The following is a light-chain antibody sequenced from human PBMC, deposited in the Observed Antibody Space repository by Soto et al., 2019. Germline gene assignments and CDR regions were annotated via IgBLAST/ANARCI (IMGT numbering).Light chain of an antibody. CDR3: QQSYSIPIT. V-gene: IGKV1-39*01. CDR2: AAS. J-gene: IGKJ5*01. CDR1: QTISFY. Sequence: DIQSVESPTCVSASVGGRITISCRASQTISFYLNWYPQKPGKAHKVLIYAASNLQSGVPSRFSGSGSGTEFTLTISSLQPEDFATYYCQQSYSIPITFGQGTRLEIK.